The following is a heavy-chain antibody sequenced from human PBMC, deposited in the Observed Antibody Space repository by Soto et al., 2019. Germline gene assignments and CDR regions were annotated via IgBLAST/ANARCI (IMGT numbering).Heavy chain of an antibody. D-gene: IGHD2-2*01. J-gene: IGHJ5*02. CDR2: INDSGST. V-gene: IGHV4-34*01. CDR1: GGSFSGYF. Sequence: SETLSLTCAVYGGSFSGYFWTWIRQPPGKGLEWIGEINDSGSTNYNPSLKSRVTISVDTSKNQFSLKLSSVTAADTAVYYCARGLTLGYCSGNSCYNWLDPWGQGTLVTVSS. CDR3: ARGLTLGYCSGNSCYNWLDP.